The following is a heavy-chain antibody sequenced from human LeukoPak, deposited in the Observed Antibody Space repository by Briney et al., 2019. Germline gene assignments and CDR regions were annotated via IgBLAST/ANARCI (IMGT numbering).Heavy chain of an antibody. D-gene: IGHD6-19*01. Sequence: SETLSLTCTVSGGSISSYYWSWIRQPPGKGLEWIGSISYTGSTYYNPSLKSRVTISVDTSKNQFSLKLSSVTAADTAVYYCARRGIMGSGWTFDYWGQGTLVTVSS. V-gene: IGHV4-39*01. CDR3: ARRGIMGSGWTFDY. CDR2: ISYTGST. J-gene: IGHJ4*02. CDR1: GGSISSYY.